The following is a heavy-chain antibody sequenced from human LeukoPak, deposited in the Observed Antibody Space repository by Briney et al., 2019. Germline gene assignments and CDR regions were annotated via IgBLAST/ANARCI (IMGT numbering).Heavy chain of an antibody. D-gene: IGHD3-10*01. J-gene: IGHJ3*02. Sequence: HPGGSLRLSCAASGFTFGSYAMHWVRQAPGKGLEWVAVISYDGSNKYYADSVKGRFTISRDNSKNTLYVQMNSLRAEDTAVYYCAREGKWFGESIGAFDIWGQGTMVTVSS. CDR2: ISYDGSNK. CDR1: GFTFGSYA. V-gene: IGHV3-30-3*01. CDR3: AREGKWFGESIGAFDI.